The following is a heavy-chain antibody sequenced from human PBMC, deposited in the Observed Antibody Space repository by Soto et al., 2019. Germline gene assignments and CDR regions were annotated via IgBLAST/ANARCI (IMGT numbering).Heavy chain of an antibody. J-gene: IGHJ4*02. CDR3: ARDDCSSTSCYSAGDY. CDR2: TYYRSKWYN. Sequence: SQTLSVTCAISGDSVSSNSAAWNWIRQSPSRGLEWLGRTYYRSKWYNDYAVSVKSRITINPDTSKNQFSLQLNSVTPEDTAVYYCARDDCSSTSCYSAGDYWGQGTLVTVSS. D-gene: IGHD2-2*01. V-gene: IGHV6-1*01. CDR1: GDSVSSNSAA.